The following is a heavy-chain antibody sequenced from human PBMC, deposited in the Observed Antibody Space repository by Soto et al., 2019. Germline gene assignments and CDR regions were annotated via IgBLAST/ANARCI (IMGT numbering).Heavy chain of an antibody. V-gene: IGHV3-23*01. J-gene: IGHJ3*02. CDR2: ISGSGGST. Sequence: EVQLLESGGGLVQPGGSPRLSCAASGFTFSSYAMSWVRQAPGKGLEWVSAISGSGGSTYYADSVKGRFTISRDNSKNTLYLQMNSLRAEDTAVYYCAKDMDVVVVAATPIGAFDIWGQGTMVTVSS. CDR1: GFTFSSYA. D-gene: IGHD2-15*01. CDR3: AKDMDVVVVAATPIGAFDI.